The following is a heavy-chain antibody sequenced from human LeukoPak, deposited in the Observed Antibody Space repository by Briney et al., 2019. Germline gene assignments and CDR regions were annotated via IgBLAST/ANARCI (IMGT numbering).Heavy chain of an antibody. CDR2: ISYSGNS. J-gene: IGHJ4*02. CDR3: ARGFGYSFGYIGY. D-gene: IGHD5-18*01. CDR1: GGPIHTYY. Sequence: SETLSLTCTVSGGPIHTYYWNWIRQPPGKGLEWIAYISYSGNSSYNPSLKSRVTISVDTSKNQFSLKLTSVTAADTAVYYCARGFGYSFGYIGYWGQGTLVTVSS. V-gene: IGHV4-59*01.